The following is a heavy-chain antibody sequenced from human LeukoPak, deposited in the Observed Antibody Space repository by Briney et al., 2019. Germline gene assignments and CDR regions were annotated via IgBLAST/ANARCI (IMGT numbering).Heavy chain of an antibody. CDR2: ISSDGSNK. Sequence: PGRSLRLSCAASGFTFNSYGMHWVRQAPGKGLEWVAVISSDGSNKYYPDSVKGRFTISRDNSKNTLYLQMNSLRAEDTALYYCTKNAVQGDYDNTPFYFDYWGQGTLVTVSS. V-gene: IGHV3-30*18. D-gene: IGHD3-22*01. J-gene: IGHJ4*02. CDR1: GFTFNSYG. CDR3: TKNAVQGDYDNTPFYFDY.